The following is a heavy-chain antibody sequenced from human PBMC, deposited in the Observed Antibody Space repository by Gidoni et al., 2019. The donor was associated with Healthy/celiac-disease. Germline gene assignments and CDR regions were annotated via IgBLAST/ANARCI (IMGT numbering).Heavy chain of an antibody. V-gene: IGHV3-15*07. J-gene: IGHJ3*02. Sequence: EVQLVESGGGLVKPGGSLRLSCAASGFTFSTAWRNWVRQAPGKGLEVVGRIKSKTDGGTTDYAAPVKGRFTISRDDSKNTLYLQMNSLKTEDTAVYYCTTDSRYDRPLIAFDIWGQGTMVTVSS. CDR2: IKSKTDGGTT. D-gene: IGHD5-12*01. CDR3: TTDSRYDRPLIAFDI. CDR1: GFTFSTAW.